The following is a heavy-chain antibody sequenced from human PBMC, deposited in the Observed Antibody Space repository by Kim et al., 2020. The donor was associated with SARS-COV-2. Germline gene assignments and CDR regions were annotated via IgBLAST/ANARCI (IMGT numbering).Heavy chain of an antibody. V-gene: IGHV3-48*03. CDR1: GFTFSSYE. CDR3: ARDPVSLRAFDI. Sequence: GGSLRLSCAASGFTFSSYEMNWVRQAPGKGLEWVSYISSSGSTIYYADSVKGRFTISRDNAKNSLYLQMNSLKAEDTAVYYCARDPVSLRAFDIWGRGTMVTVSS. J-gene: IGHJ3*02. D-gene: IGHD3-16*01. CDR2: ISSSGSTI.